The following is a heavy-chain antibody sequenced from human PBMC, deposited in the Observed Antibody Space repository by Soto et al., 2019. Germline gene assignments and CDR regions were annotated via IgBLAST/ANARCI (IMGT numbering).Heavy chain of an antibody. CDR3: ASKFGELLADAFDI. V-gene: IGHV4-59*12. Sequence: SETLSLTCTVSGGSISSYYWSWIRQPPGKELKWIGYIYYSMSTNYNPSLKSRVTMSVDKSKNQFSLKMTSVTAAVTVVYYCASKFGELLADAFDIWGQGTVVTVSS. CDR1: GGSISSYY. CDR2: IYYSMST. J-gene: IGHJ3*02. D-gene: IGHD3-10*01.